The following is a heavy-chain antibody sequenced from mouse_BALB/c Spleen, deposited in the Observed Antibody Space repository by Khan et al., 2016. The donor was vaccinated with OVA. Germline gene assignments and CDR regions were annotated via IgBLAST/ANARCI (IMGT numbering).Heavy chain of an antibody. D-gene: IGHD2-3*01. CDR3: RRRSYDRYYEWFAY. Sequence: EVQLVESGGGLMQPKGSLKLSCAASGFTFNTFAMDWVRQAPGKGLEWVARIRSKSNNYATYYADSVKDRLTISRDDSQSMLYLQMNNLKTEDTAIYCCRRRSYDRYYEWFAYWGQGTLVTVSA. J-gene: IGHJ3*01. V-gene: IGHV10-1*02. CDR2: IRSKSNNYAT. CDR1: GFTFNTFA.